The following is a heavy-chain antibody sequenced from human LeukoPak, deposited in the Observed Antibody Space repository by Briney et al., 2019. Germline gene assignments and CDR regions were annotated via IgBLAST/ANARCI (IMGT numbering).Heavy chain of an antibody. J-gene: IGHJ4*02. Sequence: PGGSLRLSCVASGFSISSGYMTWARQAPGKALEWVSLLYSDDSAYYQDSVKGRFTISRDNSNSTLHHQMDTLRTEDTAMYYCASDPWQGSTPLHWGQGIMVTVSS. D-gene: IGHD1-26*01. CDR3: ASDPWQGSTPLH. V-gene: IGHV3-66*02. CDR1: GFSISSGY. CDR2: LYSDDSA.